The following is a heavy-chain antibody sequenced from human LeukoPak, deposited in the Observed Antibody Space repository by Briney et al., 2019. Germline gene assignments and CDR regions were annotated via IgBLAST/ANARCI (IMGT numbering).Heavy chain of an antibody. V-gene: IGHV6-1*01. CDR1: GDSVSSKSAA. CDR2: TYYRSKWYN. D-gene: IGHD3-10*01. CDR3: ATVGSGVQPVGYYYMDV. J-gene: IGHJ6*03. Sequence: SQTLSLTCAISGDSVSSKSAAWNWIRQSPSRGLEWLGRTYYRSKWYNEYAVSVKTPITINPDTSTNQSSLQLNSVTPEDTAVYYCATVGSGVQPVGYYYMDVWGKGTTVTVSS.